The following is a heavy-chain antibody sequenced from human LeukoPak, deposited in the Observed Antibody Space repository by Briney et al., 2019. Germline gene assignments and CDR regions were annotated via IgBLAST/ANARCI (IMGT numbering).Heavy chain of an antibody. V-gene: IGHV3-48*01. CDR3: AKGRGSHAENAFDI. D-gene: IGHD1-26*01. CDR2: ISSSSSTI. CDR1: GFTFSSYS. Sequence: GGSLRLSCAASGFTFSSYSMNWVRQAPRKGLGWVSYISSSSSTIYYADSVKGRFTISRDNSKNTLCLQLNSLRAEDTAVYYCAKGRGSHAENAFDIWGQGTVVSVSS. J-gene: IGHJ3*02.